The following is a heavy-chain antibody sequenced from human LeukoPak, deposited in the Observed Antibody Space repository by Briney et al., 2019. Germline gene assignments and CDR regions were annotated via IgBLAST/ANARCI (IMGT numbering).Heavy chain of an antibody. Sequence: PGGSLRLSCAASGFTFSSYAMNWVRQAPGKGLEWVSGISGSGTNTYYADSVKGRFTISRDNSKNTLYLQMNSLRAEDTAVYYCARDRSGKGAFDIWGQGTMVTVSS. CDR3: ARDRSGKGAFDI. V-gene: IGHV3-23*01. J-gene: IGHJ3*02. CDR1: GFTFSSYA. CDR2: ISGSGTNT. D-gene: IGHD6-25*01.